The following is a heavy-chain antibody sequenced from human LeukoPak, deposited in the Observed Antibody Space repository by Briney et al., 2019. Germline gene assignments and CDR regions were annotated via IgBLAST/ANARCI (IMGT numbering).Heavy chain of an antibody. V-gene: IGHV3-9*01. D-gene: IGHD2-2*02. CDR2: ISWNRGSI. J-gene: IGHJ4*02. CDR3: AKDSCSSTSCYMEDY. CDR1: GFTFDGYA. Sequence: GGSLRLSCAASGFTFDGYAMHWVRQAPGKGLEWVSGISWNRGSIGYADSVKGRFTISRDNAKNSLYLQMNSLRADDTALYYCAKDSCSSTSCYMEDYWGQGTLVTVPS.